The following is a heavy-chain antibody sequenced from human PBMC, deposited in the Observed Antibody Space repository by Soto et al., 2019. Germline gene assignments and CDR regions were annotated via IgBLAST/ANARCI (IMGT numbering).Heavy chain of an antibody. D-gene: IGHD2-15*01. CDR3: ARVAPYCSGGSCYYFDY. CDR1: GGSISSYY. V-gene: IGHV4-59*01. J-gene: IGHJ4*02. CDR2: IYYSGST. Sequence: SETLSLTCTVSGGSISSYYWSWIRQPPGKGLEWIGYIYYSGSTNYNPSLKSRVTISVDTSKNQFSLKLSSVTAADTAVYYCARVAPYCSGGSCYYFDYWGQGTLVTVSS.